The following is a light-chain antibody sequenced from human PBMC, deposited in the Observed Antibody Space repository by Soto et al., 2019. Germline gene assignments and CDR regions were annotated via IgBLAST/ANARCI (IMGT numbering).Light chain of an antibody. CDR1: QSRSTI. CDR2: AAS. Sequence: ELVMTQYPGTLSVSPGERATLSCRARQSRSTILALYQQIPGQAPRLLIYAASTRATGIPARFSGSGSGTEFTLTISCLQSEDFEVYYCQQYSKWPPKFGQGTKV. CDR3: QQYSKWPPK. J-gene: IGKJ1*01. V-gene: IGKV3-15*01.